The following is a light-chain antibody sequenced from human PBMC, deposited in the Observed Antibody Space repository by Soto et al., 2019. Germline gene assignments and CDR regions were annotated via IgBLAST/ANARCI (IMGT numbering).Light chain of an antibody. CDR1: QSISSS. J-gene: IGKJ1*01. V-gene: IGKV3-15*01. Sequence: ELMSTQSPASLSLSPGERATLSCRASQSISSSKLAWYQQNPGQAHRLLLFGVYNRATGIQARFSGSGSGTEFTLTIRSLQSEDLAVYDCKQSNNWPWTFGQGTKVDI. CDR2: GVY. CDR3: KQSNNWPWT.